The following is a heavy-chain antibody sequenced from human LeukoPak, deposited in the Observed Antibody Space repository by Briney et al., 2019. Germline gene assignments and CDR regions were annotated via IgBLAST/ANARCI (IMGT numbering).Heavy chain of an antibody. CDR3: ARGADYGGNSVPFDY. Sequence: PSETLSLTCGVSGDSVSGYYWSWIRRPPEKGLEWIGYIHSSGSTNYSPSLKSRLALSVDTSKNQFSLNLNSVTAADTAVYYCARGADYGGNSVPFDYWGQGTLVTVSS. V-gene: IGHV4-59*02. CDR1: GDSVSGYY. J-gene: IGHJ4*02. CDR2: IHSSGST. D-gene: IGHD4-23*01.